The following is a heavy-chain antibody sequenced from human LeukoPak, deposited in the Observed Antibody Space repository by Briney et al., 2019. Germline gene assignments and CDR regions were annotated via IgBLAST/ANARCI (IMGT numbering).Heavy chain of an antibody. CDR3: AREGGVVPAADYYYYYGMDV. CDR1: GGSISSYY. J-gene: IGHJ6*02. Sequence: SETLSLTCTVSGGSISSYYWTWIRQPAGKGLEWIGRIYPSGSTNYNPSLKSRVTMSVDTSKNQFSLKLNSVTAADTAVYYCAREGGVVPAADYYYYYGMDVWGQGTTVTVSS. V-gene: IGHV4-4*07. D-gene: IGHD2-2*01. CDR2: IYPSGST.